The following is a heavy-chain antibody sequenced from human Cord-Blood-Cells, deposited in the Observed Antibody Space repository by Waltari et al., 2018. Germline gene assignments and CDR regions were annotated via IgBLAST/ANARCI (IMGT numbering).Heavy chain of an antibody. Sequence: QVQLVQSGAEVKKPGSSVKVSCKASGGTFSSYAISWVRQAPGQGLEWMGGIIPIFGTATYAQKFQGRVTITADESTSTAYMELSSLRSEDTAVYYCARGGYSYGPVYYYYMDVWGKGTTVTVSS. J-gene: IGHJ6*03. V-gene: IGHV1-69*01. CDR2: IIPIFGTA. CDR3: ARGGYSYGPVYYYYMDV. CDR1: GGTFSSYA. D-gene: IGHD5-18*01.